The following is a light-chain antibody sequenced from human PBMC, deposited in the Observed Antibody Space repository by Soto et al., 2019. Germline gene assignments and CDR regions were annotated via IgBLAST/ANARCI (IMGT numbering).Light chain of an antibody. CDR3: QQYGSSRT. J-gene: IGKJ1*01. V-gene: IGKV3-20*01. Sequence: EIVMPQSPATLSVSPGERATLSCRASQSVSSLLAWYQQKPGQAPRLLIYGASSRATGIPARFSGSGSGTDFTLTISRLEPEDSAVYYCQQYGSSRTFGQGTKVDIK. CDR2: GAS. CDR1: QSVSSL.